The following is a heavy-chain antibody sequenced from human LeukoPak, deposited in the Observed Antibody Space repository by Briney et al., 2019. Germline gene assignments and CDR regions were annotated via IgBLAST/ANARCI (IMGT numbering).Heavy chain of an antibody. V-gene: IGHV3-23*01. CDR1: GFTFSSYG. Sequence: GGSLRLSCAASGFTFSSYGMSWARQAPGKGLEWVSGVSGSGGSTYYAESVKGRFTISRDNSKNMIFLQMNSLRVEDTALYYCAKGGSRHVLDDIWGQGTMVTISS. J-gene: IGHJ3*02. D-gene: IGHD2-15*01. CDR2: VSGSGGST. CDR3: AKGGSRHVLDDI.